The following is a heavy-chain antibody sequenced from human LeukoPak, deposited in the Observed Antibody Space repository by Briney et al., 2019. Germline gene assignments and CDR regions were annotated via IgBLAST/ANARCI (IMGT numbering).Heavy chain of an antibody. V-gene: IGHV3-23*01. J-gene: IGHJ4*02. CDR1: GFTFTNHA. D-gene: IGHD3-9*01. CDR3: AKWGDYDILTGYYVPDY. CDR2: ITGSDGSS. Sequence: QSGGPLRLSCVPSGFTFTNHAKSRVRHAPGKGLECVSTITGSDGSSYSADSVKGRFTISRDNSKNTLYLQVNSLRAEDTAVYYCAKWGDYDILTGYYVPDYWGQGTLVTVSS.